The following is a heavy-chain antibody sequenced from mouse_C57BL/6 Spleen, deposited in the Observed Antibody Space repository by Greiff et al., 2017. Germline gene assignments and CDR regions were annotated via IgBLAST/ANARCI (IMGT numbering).Heavy chain of an antibody. V-gene: IGHV1-76*01. Sequence: VQLQQSGAELVRPGASVKLSCKASGYTFTDYYINWVKQRPGQGLEWIARIYPGSGNTYYNEKFKGKATLTAEKSSSTAYMQLSSLTSEDSAVYFCARSDYDSFDYWGQGTTLTVSS. CDR3: ARSDYDSFDY. CDR1: GYTFTDYY. CDR2: IYPGSGNT. J-gene: IGHJ2*01. D-gene: IGHD2-4*01.